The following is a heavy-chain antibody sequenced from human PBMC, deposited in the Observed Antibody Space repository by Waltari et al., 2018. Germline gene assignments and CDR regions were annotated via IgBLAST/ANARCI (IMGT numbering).Heavy chain of an antibody. V-gene: IGHV1-46*03. D-gene: IGHD3-16*01. CDR1: GFTFSHYY. CDR2: FSPSGAGT. CDR3: ATFVSGSFTFPDY. Sequence: QFQPVQSGAEVKTPGASVKVSCEAAGFTFSHYYVHWGRQAPGQGLEWMALFSPSGAGTRYAEKFQGRVTLTRDTSTSTVYMDLSSLKSEDTAVYYCATFVSGSFTFPDYWGQGTLVTVSS. J-gene: IGHJ4*02.